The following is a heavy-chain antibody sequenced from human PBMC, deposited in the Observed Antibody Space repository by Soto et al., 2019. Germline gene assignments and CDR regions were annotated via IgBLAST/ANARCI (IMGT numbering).Heavy chain of an antibody. CDR1: GYTFTSYY. Sequence: QVQLVQSGAEVKKPGASVKVSCKASGYTFTSYYMHWVRQAPGQGLEWMGIINPSGGSTSYAQKFQGRVTMTRDTSTSTVYMELSSLRSEDTAAYYCARDAVRYYYYMDVWGKGTTVTVSS. D-gene: IGHD6-19*01. J-gene: IGHJ6*03. CDR3: ARDAVRYYYYMDV. CDR2: INPSGGST. V-gene: IGHV1-46*03.